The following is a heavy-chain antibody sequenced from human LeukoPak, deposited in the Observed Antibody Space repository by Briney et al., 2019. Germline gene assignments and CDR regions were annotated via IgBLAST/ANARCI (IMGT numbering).Heavy chain of an antibody. CDR3: ARDADYGDYGLDY. D-gene: IGHD4-17*01. V-gene: IGHV3-33*01. Sequence: GGSLRLSCAASGFTFRSYGMHWVRQAPGKGLEWVAVMWYDGSNKYHADSVKGRFTISRDNSKNTLYLQMNSLRAEDTAVYYCARDADYGDYGLDYWSQGTLVTVSS. CDR2: MWYDGSNK. CDR1: GFTFRSYG. J-gene: IGHJ4*02.